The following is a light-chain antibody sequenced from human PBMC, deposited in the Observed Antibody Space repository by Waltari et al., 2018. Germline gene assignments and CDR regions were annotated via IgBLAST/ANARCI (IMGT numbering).Light chain of an antibody. CDR2: EVS. V-gene: IGLV2-8*01. CDR3: SSYAGSNNLV. Sequence: QSALTQPPSASGSPGQSVTISCTGTSSDVGGYNYVSWYQQHLGKAPKLMIYEVSKRPAGGPDGFSGSKSGNTASLTVSGLQAEDEADYYCSSYAGSNNLVFGGGTKLTVL. CDR1: SSDVGGYNY. J-gene: IGLJ3*02.